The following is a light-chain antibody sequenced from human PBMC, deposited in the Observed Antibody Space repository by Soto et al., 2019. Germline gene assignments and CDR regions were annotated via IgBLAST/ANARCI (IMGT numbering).Light chain of an antibody. CDR1: QSIANY. CDR3: QQYNSYSWT. Sequence: IQMTQSPSSLSASVGDRVTITCRASQSIANYLNWYQQKPGKAPKLLIYAASTLESGVPSRFSGSGSGTDFTLTISSLQPEDFATYYCQQYNSYSWTLGQGTKVDIK. CDR2: AAS. V-gene: IGKV1-39*01. J-gene: IGKJ1*01.